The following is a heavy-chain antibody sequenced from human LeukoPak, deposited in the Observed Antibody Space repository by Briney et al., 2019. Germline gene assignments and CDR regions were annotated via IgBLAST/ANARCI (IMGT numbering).Heavy chain of an antibody. J-gene: IGHJ5*02. CDR2: IYYSGST. Sequence: PSETLSLTCTVSGGSVSSGSYYWSWNRQPPGKGLEWIGYIYYSGSTNYNPSLKSRVTISVDTSKNQFSLKLSSVTAADTAVYYCAREGTANWFDPWGQGTLVTVSS. D-gene: IGHD2-21*02. CDR3: AREGTANWFDP. CDR1: GGSVSSGSYY. V-gene: IGHV4-61*01.